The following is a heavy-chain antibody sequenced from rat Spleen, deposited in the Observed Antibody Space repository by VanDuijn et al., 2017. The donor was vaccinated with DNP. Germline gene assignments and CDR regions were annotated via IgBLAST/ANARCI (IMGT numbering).Heavy chain of an antibody. CDR2: IIYDGSRT. CDR3: TTDAAY. J-gene: IGHJ3*01. V-gene: IGHV5S10*01. Sequence: EVQLVESGGGLVQPGRSLKLSCVASGFTFSDYNMAWVRQAPKRGLEWVATIIYDGSRTYYRDSVKGRFTISRDNGESSLFLQMDSLRSEDSATYYCTTDAAYWGQGALVTVSS. CDR1: GFTFSDYN.